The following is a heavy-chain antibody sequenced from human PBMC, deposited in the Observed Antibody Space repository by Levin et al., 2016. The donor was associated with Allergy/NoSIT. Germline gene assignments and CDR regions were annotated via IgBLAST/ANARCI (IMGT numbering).Heavy chain of an antibody. CDR3: AKCGYWSFDY. V-gene: IGHV3-7*03. CDR2: INPDGSVR. Sequence: GESLKISCAASGFMFGSYWLGWVRQAPGKGLEYVAHINPDGSVRNYVDSVKGRFTISRDNAKSSLSLQMNSLRAEDTAVYYCAKCGYWSFDYWGQGSLVTVSS. J-gene: IGHJ4*02. D-gene: IGHD3-22*01. CDR1: GFMFGSYW.